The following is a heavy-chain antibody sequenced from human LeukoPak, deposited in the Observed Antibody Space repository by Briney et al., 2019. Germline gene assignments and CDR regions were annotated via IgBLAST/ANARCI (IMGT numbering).Heavy chain of an antibody. CDR2: ISAYNGNT. D-gene: IGHD6-13*01. Sequence: GASVKVSYKASGYTFSSYAITWVRQAPGQGLEWMGWISAYNGNTNYAQKLQGRVTMTTDTSTSAAYMELRSLRSDDTAVYCCARAIAAAALGAFDIWGQGTMVTVSS. J-gene: IGHJ3*02. CDR3: ARAIAAAALGAFDI. CDR1: GYTFSSYA. V-gene: IGHV1-18*01.